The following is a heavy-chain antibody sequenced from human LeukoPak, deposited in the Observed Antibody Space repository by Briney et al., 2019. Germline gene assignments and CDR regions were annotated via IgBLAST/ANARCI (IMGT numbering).Heavy chain of an antibody. D-gene: IGHD3-22*01. CDR3: GKDGGQYSSGPEFDP. CDR1: GIVFSNTA. CDR2: ISGGGERT. Sequence: PGGSLRLSCAASGIVFSNTAMNWARQSPGRGLEWISAISGGGERTFYADSVKGRFTISRDNSKNMVYLQMNSLRVDDTAIYCCGKDGGQYSSGPEFDPXXQGAXXTVS. V-gene: IGHV3-23*01. J-gene: IGHJ5*02.